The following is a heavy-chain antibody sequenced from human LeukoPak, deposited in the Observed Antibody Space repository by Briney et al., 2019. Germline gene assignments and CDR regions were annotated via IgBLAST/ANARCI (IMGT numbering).Heavy chain of an antibody. CDR2: ISGSGSSI. CDR1: GFTFSNYE. CDR3: ATKMPGSSHFSH. Sequence: GGSLRLSCAGSGFTFSNYEMNWVRQAPGKGLEWVSYISGSGSSIYYADSVKGRFTISRDNAKNSLYLQMNSLRAEDTAVYYCATKMPGSSHFSHWGQGILVTVSS. V-gene: IGHV3-48*03. D-gene: IGHD3-3*02. J-gene: IGHJ4*02.